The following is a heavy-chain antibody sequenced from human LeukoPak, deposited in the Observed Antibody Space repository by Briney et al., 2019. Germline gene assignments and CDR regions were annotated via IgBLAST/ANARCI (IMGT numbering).Heavy chain of an antibody. CDR2: IYYSGST. V-gene: IGHV4-39*01. CDR1: GGSISSSSYY. Sequence: PSETLSLTCTVSGGSISSSSYYWGWIRQPPGKGLEWIGSIYYSGSTYYNPSLKSRVTISVDTSKNQFSLELSSVTAADTAVYYCARPRKQLIGYFDYWGQGALVTVSS. CDR3: ARPRKQLIGYFDY. J-gene: IGHJ4*02. D-gene: IGHD6-19*01.